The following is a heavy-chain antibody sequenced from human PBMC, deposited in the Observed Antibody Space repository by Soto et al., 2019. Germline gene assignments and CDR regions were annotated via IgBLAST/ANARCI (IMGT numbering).Heavy chain of an antibody. CDR3: AKGMRGIYCGGSTCYSPDY. Sequence: EVQLLESGGGLVQAGESLRLSCAASGFTFSSYAMIWVRQAPGKGLEWVSVLGGSGGSTYYADSVKGRFTISRDNSQNTLYLQMNSLRAEDTAVYYCAKGMRGIYCGGSTCYSPDYWGPGTRVTVSS. D-gene: IGHD2-15*01. CDR1: GFTFSSYA. CDR2: LGGSGGST. J-gene: IGHJ4*02. V-gene: IGHV3-23*01.